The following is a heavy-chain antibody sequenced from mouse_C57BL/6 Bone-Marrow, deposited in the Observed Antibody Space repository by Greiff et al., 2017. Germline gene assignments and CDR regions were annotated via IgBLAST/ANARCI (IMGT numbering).Heavy chain of an antibody. J-gene: IGHJ3*01. V-gene: IGHV5-6*01. D-gene: IGHD3-2*02. Sequence: EVMLVESGGDLVKPGGSLKLSCAASGFTFSSYGMSWVRPTPDKRLEWVATISSGGSYTYYSARVKGRFTISKYKAKNTLYLKMISLKSEDTAMYSWARHGRFQGFAYWGQGTLVTVSA. CDR1: GFTFSSYG. CDR2: ISSGGSYT. CDR3: ARHGRFQGFAY.